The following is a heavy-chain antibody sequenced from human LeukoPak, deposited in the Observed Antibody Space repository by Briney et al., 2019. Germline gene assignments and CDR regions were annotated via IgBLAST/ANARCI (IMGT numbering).Heavy chain of an antibody. CDR2: IRSKTYGGTT. CDR3: TRATRISIFGVQYYFDY. V-gene: IGHV3-49*04. CDR1: GFTFGDYA. D-gene: IGHD3-3*01. J-gene: IGHJ4*02. Sequence: GGSLRLSCSTSGFTFGDYAMTWVRQAPGKRLEWLSFIRSKTYGGTTEYAASVKGRFTISRDDSKSVAYLQMDSLKTEDTAVYYCTRATRISIFGVQYYFDYWGQRTLVTVSS.